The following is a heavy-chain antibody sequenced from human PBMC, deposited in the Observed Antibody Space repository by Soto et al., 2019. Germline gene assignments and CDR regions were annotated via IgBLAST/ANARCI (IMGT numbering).Heavy chain of an antibody. Sequence: PGGSLRLSCAASGFTFDDYGMSWVRQAPGKGLEWVSGINWNGGSTGYADSVKGRFTISRDNAKNSLYLQMNSLRAEDTALYHCARVVSKYYYYYYMDVWGKGTTVTVSS. CDR2: INWNGGST. CDR3: ARVVSKYYYYYYMDV. V-gene: IGHV3-20*01. CDR1: GFTFDDYG. J-gene: IGHJ6*03.